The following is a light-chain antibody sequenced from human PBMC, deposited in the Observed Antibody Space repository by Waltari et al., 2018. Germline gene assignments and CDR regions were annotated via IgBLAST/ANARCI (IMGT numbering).Light chain of an antibody. CDR1: NSDLGSYSY. CDR2: DLT. CDR3: SSYTGRGTVI. Sequence: SVLTQPASVSGSPGQPITISCTGTNSDLGSYSYVCWYQQYPGKAPKLIIYDLTERPSGVSTRFSGSKSGNTASLTISGLQADDEADYFCSSYTGRGTVIFGRGTMVTVL. J-gene: IGLJ2*01. V-gene: IGLV2-14*01.